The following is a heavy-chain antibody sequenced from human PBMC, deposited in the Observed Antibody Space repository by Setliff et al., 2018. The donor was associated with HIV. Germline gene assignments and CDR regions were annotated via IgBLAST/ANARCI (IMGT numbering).Heavy chain of an antibody. V-gene: IGHV4-39*01. CDR3: ARPHSGRGGGAWFDP. Sequence: PSETLSLTCRVYGGSITSGNYYWGWIRQAPGKGLEWIAIMIYGGDTWYNPSLKSRVTIYVDTANNEISLRLSSVTAEDTAVYRCARPHSGRGGGAWFDPWGQGIQVTVSS. J-gene: IGHJ5*02. CDR2: MIYGGDT. CDR1: GGSITSGNYY. D-gene: IGHD6-19*01.